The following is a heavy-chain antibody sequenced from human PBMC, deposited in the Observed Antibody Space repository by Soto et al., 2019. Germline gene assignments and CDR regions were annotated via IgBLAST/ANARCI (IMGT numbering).Heavy chain of an antibody. CDR1: GFTFSSYA. Sequence: GGSLRLSCAVSGFTFSSYAMSWVRQAPGRGLEWVSTISGGGGTTFYADSVKGRFTVSRDNSKNTLYLQINSLRAEDTAVYFCARGAGPVSTINFDYWGRGTLVTVSS. CDR2: ISGGGGTT. CDR3: ARGAGPVSTINFDY. D-gene: IGHD5-12*01. J-gene: IGHJ4*02. V-gene: IGHV3-23*01.